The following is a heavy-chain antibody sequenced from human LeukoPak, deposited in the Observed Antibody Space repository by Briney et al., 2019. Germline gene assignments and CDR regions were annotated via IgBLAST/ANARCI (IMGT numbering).Heavy chain of an antibody. Sequence: GGSLRLSCAASGCTFSNFAMMWVRQAPGTGLQWVSTITGYGATFYADSVRGRVTIFRDTSMNTLFLQMNSLRAEDTAVYYCAKGPAAGKLAWFAPWGQGTLVTVSS. D-gene: IGHD6-13*01. V-gene: IGHV3-23*01. J-gene: IGHJ5*02. CDR1: GCTFSNFA. CDR2: ITGYGAT. CDR3: AKGPAAGKLAWFAP.